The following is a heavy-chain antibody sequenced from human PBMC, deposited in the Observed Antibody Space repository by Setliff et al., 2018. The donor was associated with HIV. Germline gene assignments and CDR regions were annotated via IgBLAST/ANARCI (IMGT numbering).Heavy chain of an antibody. V-gene: IGHV1-69*13. J-gene: IGHJ6*03. Sequence: SVKVSCKASGGTFSRNAISWVRQAPGQGLEWIGGITPISGTPKYAQKFQGRVTITADESRSTAYLELSSLRSEDTAVYYCATAGEMATIGYSYYYMGVWGKGTTVTVSS. CDR2: ITPISGTP. CDR1: GGTFSRNA. CDR3: ATAGEMATIGYSYYYMGV. D-gene: IGHD3-10*01.